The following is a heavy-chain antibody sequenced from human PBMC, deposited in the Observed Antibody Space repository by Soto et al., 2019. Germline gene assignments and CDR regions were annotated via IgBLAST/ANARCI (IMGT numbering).Heavy chain of an antibody. V-gene: IGHV3-48*02. CDR2: ISPSAI. Sequence: EVQLVESGGGLVQPGGSLRLSCEASGFSFSTFGMNWVRQAPGKGLEWVSYISPSAIYYADSVKGRFTISRDTAKNLLYLQMHSLTDEDTAVYFCAKGISGGRPGASWGQGTLVTVSS. CDR1: GFSFSTFG. D-gene: IGHD1-20*01. J-gene: IGHJ5*02. CDR3: AKGISGGRPGAS.